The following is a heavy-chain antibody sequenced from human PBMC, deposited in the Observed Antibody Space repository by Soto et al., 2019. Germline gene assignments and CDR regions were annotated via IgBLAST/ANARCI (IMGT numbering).Heavy chain of an antibody. V-gene: IGHV4-61*01. Sequence: SETLSLTCTVSGGSVSSGSYYWSWIRQPPGKGLEWIGYIYYSGSTNYNPSLKSRVTISVDTSKNQFSLKLSSVTAADTAVYYCARERGYSYGYFPGGNYYYGMDVWGQGTTVTVSS. CDR1: GGSVSSGSYY. D-gene: IGHD5-18*01. CDR3: ARERGYSYGYFPGGNYYYGMDV. CDR2: IYYSGST. J-gene: IGHJ6*02.